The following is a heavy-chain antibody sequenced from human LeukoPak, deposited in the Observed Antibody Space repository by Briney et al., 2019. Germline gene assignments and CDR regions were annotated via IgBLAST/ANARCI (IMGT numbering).Heavy chain of an antibody. CDR1: GYTLTELS. J-gene: IGHJ4*02. CDR2: FDPEDGET. D-gene: IGHD3-9*01. V-gene: IGHV1-24*01. CDR3: ATATQLRYFDWYTPY. Sequence: GASVKVSCKVSGYTLTELSMHWVRQAPGKGLEWMGGFDPEDGETIYAQKFQGRVTMTEDTFTDTAYMELSSLRSEDTAVYYCATATQLRYFDWYTPYWGQGTLVTVSS.